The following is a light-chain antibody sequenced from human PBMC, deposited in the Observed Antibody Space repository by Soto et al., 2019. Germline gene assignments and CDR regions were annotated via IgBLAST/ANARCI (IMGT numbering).Light chain of an antibody. CDR2: EGN. Sequence: QSALTQPASISGSPGQSITISCTGTGSAVGTYNLVSCYQQHPGKAPNLIMYEGNKRPSGVSRRFSGSKSANTASLTISGLQAEDEAEYYCCSYVDTSAFVRFGGGTKLTVL. V-gene: IGLV2-23*03. CDR3: CSYVDTSAFVR. J-gene: IGLJ3*02. CDR1: GSAVGTYNL.